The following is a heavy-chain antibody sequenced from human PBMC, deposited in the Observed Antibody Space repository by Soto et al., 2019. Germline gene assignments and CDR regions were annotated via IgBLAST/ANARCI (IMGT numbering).Heavy chain of an antibody. CDR3: SFQESTTVTMFEY. CDR2: IKSKTDGGTT. J-gene: IGHJ4*02. CDR1: GFSFSNVW. D-gene: IGHD4-17*01. V-gene: IGHV3-15*01. Sequence: EVQLVESGGGLVKPGGSLRLSCAASGFSFSNVWMSWVRQAPGKGLEWVGRIKSKTDGGTTDYAAPVKGRFTISRDDSKATLYLQMNSQKTEDTAVYYCSFQESTTVTMFEYWGQGNLVTVSS.